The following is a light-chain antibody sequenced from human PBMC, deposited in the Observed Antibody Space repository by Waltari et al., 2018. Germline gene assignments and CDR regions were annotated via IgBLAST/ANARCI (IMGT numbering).Light chain of an antibody. CDR3: QRRNNWPLT. Sequence: EIVLTQSPATLSLSPGERATLSCRTSQSVRSYLAWYQQEPGQAPRLLIYDASNRASGIPARFSGSGSGTDFSLSISSLEPEDFAVYYCQRRNNWPLTFGGGTKVEIK. J-gene: IGKJ4*01. CDR2: DAS. V-gene: IGKV3-11*01. CDR1: QSVRSY.